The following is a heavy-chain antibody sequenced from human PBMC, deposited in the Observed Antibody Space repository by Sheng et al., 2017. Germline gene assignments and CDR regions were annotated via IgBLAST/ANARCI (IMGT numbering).Heavy chain of an antibody. CDR3: AREELYSGSYYGLDY. D-gene: IGHD1-26*01. CDR2: IIPILGIA. J-gene: IGHJ4*02. V-gene: IGHV1-69*08. Sequence: QVQLVQSGAEVKKPGSSVKVSCKASGGTFSSYTISWVRQAPGQGLEWMGRIIPILGIANYAQKFQGRVTITADKSTSTAYMELSSLRSEDTTVYYCAREELYSGSYYGLDYWGQGTLVTVSS. CDR1: GGTFSSYT.